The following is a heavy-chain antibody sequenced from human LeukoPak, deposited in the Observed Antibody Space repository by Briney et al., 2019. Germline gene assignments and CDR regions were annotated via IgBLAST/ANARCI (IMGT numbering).Heavy chain of an antibody. D-gene: IGHD3-16*01. CDR3: TKYPWGSCYGYSVY. V-gene: IGHV3-23*01. CDR1: GFTFSSYA. J-gene: IGHJ4*02. Sequence: PGGSLRLSCAPSGFTFSSYAMNSVSQAPGKGLEWFSTISGIGDKPYYADSVKGRFSISRDNSYDTLYLEMIRLRAEDTALYYCTKYPWGSCYGYSVYWGQGTLVTVSS. CDR2: ISGIGDKP.